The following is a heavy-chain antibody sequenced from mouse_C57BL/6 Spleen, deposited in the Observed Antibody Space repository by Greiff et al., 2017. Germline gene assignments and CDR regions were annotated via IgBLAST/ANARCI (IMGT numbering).Heavy chain of an antibody. V-gene: IGHV1-61*01. CDR2: IYPSDSET. CDR1: GYTFTSYW. J-gene: IGHJ2*01. Sequence: VQLQQPGAELVRPGSSVKLSCKASGYTFTSYWMDWVKQRPGQGLEWIGNIYPSDSETHYNQKFKDKATLTVDKSSSTAYMQLSSLTSEDSAVYYCARSGTTVVAYYFDYWGQGTTLTVSS. CDR3: ARSGTTVVAYYFDY. D-gene: IGHD1-1*01.